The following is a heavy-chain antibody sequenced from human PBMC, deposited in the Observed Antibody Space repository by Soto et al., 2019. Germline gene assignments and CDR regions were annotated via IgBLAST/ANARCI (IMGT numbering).Heavy chain of an antibody. CDR1: VFTFSSYS. D-gene: IGHD2-15*01. CDR3: ARDRGSCSGGSCYGYYCGMDV. V-gene: IGHV3-21*01. CDR2: ISSSSSYI. Sequence: GGSLRLSCAASVFTFSSYSMNWVRQAPVKGLEWVSSISSSSSYIYYADSVKGRFTISRDNAKNALYLQMNSLRAEDTAVCYCARDRGSCSGGSCYGYYCGMDVWGQGTTVTVSS. J-gene: IGHJ6*02.